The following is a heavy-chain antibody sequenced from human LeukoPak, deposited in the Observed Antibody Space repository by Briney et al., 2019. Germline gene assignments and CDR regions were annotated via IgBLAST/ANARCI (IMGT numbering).Heavy chain of an antibody. J-gene: IGHJ4*01. D-gene: IGHD1-14*01. Sequence: SETLSLTCTVSGGSISSDFWSWIRQPPGKGLEWIGYIYHSGGTNYFPSNYNPSLKGRVAMSVDTSKNQFSLRLSSVTAADTALYYCARERITPTSTQFDYWGRGALVTVSS. V-gene: IGHV4-59*01. CDR3: ARERITPTSTQFDY. CDR2: IYHSGGTNYFPS. CDR1: GGSISSDF.